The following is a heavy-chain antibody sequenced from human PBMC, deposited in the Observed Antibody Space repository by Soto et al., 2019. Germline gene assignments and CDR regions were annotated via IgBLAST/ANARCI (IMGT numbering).Heavy chain of an antibody. CDR3: AKGRDCGGVCFYFDL. CDR1: GFNFGRFT. D-gene: IGHD2-21*02. V-gene: IGHV3-43*01. Sequence: EVQLVESGGLVVPPGGSLRLSCAASGFNFGRFTMHWLRQTPGKGLEWVSYIRSDGGDIKYADSVKGRFTISRDNNKNSLFLQMTGLRTEDTALYYCAKGRDCGGVCFYFDLWGQGTLVTVSS. CDR2: IRSDGGDI. J-gene: IGHJ4*02.